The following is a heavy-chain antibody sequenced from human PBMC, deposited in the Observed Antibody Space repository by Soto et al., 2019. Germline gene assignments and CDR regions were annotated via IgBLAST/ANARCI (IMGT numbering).Heavy chain of an antibody. CDR2: IKQDGSEK. Sequence: EVQLVESGGGLVQPGGSLRLSCAASGFTFSSYWMSWVRQAPGKGLEWVANIKQDGSEKYYVDSVKGRFTISRDNAKNSLYLQMNGLRAEDTAVYYCARACSGGSGYSNWFDPWGQVNLVTVSS. V-gene: IGHV3-7*03. D-gene: IGHD2-15*01. CDR3: ARACSGGSGYSNWFDP. CDR1: GFTFSSYW. J-gene: IGHJ5*02.